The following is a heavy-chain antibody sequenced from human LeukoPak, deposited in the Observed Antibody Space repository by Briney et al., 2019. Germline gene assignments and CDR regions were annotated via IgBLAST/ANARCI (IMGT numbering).Heavy chain of an antibody. CDR1: GYSISSGYY. CDR3: ARETGEIERYYYDSSGYQFDY. V-gene: IGHV4-38-2*02. Sequence: SETLSLTCTVSGYSISSGYYWGWIRQPPGKGLEWIGSIYHSGSTYYNPSLKSRVTISVDTSKNQFPLKLSSVTAADTAVYYCARETGEIERYYYDSSGYQFDYWGQGTLVTVSS. D-gene: IGHD3-22*01. J-gene: IGHJ4*02. CDR2: IYHSGST.